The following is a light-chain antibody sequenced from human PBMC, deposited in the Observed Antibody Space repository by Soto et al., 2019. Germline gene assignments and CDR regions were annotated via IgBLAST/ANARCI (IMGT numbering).Light chain of an antibody. J-gene: IGLJ1*01. CDR3: NSYTTSNTRQIV. CDR1: SSDVGGYNY. CDR2: DVS. V-gene: IGLV2-14*01. Sequence: VLTQPASASGSPGQSITISCTGTSSDVGGYNYVSWYQQHPGKAPKFMIYDVSNRPSGVSTRFSGSKSGNTASLTISGLQAEDEADYYCNSYTTSNTRQIVFGTGTKVTVL.